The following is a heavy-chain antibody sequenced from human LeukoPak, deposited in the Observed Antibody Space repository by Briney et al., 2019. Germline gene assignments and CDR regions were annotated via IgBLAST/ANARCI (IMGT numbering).Heavy chain of an antibody. J-gene: IGHJ4*02. D-gene: IGHD4-17*01. CDR1: GYTFTSYY. CDR2: INPSGGST. CDR3: ARDQNYGDYGFYFDY. Sequence: ASVKVSCKASGYTFTSYYMHWVRQAPGQGLEWMGIINPSGGSTSYAPKFQGRVTMTRDMSTSTVYMELSSLRSEDTAVYYCARDQNYGDYGFYFDYWGQGTLVTVSS. V-gene: IGHV1-46*01.